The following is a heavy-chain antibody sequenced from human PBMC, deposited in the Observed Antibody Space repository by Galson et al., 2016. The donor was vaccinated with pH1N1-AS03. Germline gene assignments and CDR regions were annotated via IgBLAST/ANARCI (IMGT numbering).Heavy chain of an antibody. CDR1: GYTFISYV. Sequence: SVKVSCKASGYTFISYVMHWVRQAPGQRLEWMGWINDGNGNTTYSRSFQGRVTITRDTSASKAYMELSGLRSEDTAVYYCARGRGSYGMDVWGQGTTVTVSS. CDR3: ARGRGSYGMDV. J-gene: IGHJ6*02. CDR2: INDGNGNT. V-gene: IGHV1-3*01. D-gene: IGHD1-26*01.